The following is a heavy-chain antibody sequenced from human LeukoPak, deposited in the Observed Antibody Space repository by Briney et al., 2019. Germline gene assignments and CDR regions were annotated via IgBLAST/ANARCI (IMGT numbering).Heavy chain of an antibody. CDR1: GITLSNYG. CDR2: ISDSGGVT. D-gene: IGHD3-22*01. Sequence: GGSLRLSCAVSGITLSNYGMSWARQAPGKGLEWVAGISDSGGVTNYADSVKGRFTISRDNPKNTLYLQMNSLRVEDTAVYFCAKRGVVIRVILVGFHKEAYYFDSWGQGALVTVSS. CDR3: AKRGVVIRVILVGFHKEAYYFDS. V-gene: IGHV3-23*01. J-gene: IGHJ4*02.